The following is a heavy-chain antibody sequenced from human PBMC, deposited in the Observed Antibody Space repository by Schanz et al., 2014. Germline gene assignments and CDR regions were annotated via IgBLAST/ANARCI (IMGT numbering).Heavy chain of an antibody. D-gene: IGHD6-13*01. J-gene: IGHJ6*02. Sequence: VQLLQFGGGVVQPGRSLRLSCAASGFTFSSYSMNWVRQAPGKGLEWVSSISSSSSYIYYADSVKGRFTISRDNAKNSLYLQMNSLRAENTAGYYCAREEGWGIAAAGAKHYYYGMDVWGQGTTVTVSS. V-gene: IGHV3-21*01. CDR1: GFTFSSYS. CDR3: AREEGWGIAAAGAKHYYYGMDV. CDR2: ISSSSSYI.